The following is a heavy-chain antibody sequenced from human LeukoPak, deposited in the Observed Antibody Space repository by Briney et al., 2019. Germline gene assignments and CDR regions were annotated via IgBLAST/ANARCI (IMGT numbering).Heavy chain of an antibody. Sequence: GGSLRLSCTASGFTFSSYAMSWVRQAPGKGLEWVSVIYGGGNTNYADSLEGRFTISRDNSRNPLYLQMNSLRSADTAVYYSAGGSPHAIRYWGQGTLVTVSS. J-gene: IGHJ4*02. CDR2: IYGGGNT. CDR3: AGGSPHAIRY. D-gene: IGHD3-9*01. V-gene: IGHV3-53*01. CDR1: GFTFSSYA.